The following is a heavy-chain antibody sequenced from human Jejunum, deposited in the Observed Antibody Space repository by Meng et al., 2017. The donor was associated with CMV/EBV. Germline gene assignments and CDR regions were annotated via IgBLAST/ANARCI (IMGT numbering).Heavy chain of an antibody. V-gene: IGHV3-21*01. CDR2: ISTSSTYM. CDR1: GFTFRSYS. CDR3: ARGIGQLAFDS. D-gene: IGHD6-6*01. J-gene: IGHJ4*02. Sequence: CAASGFTFRSYSFNWVRQAPGQGLEWVATISTSSTYMFYEDSVKGRFTISRDDAKKTAYLQMTSLRAEDTAVYYCARGIGQLAFDSWGQGTLVTVSS.